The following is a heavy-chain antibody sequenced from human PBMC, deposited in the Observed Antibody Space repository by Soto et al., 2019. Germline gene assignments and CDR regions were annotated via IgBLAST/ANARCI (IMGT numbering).Heavy chain of an antibody. J-gene: IGHJ6*02. CDR3: ARLPYIVVVPAVSYYYGMDV. Sequence: PGESLKISCKGSGYSFTSYWIGWVRQMPGKGLEWMGIIYPGDSDTRYSPSFQGQVTISADKSISTAYLQWSNLKASDTAMYYCARLPYIVVVPAVSYYYGMDVWGQGTTVTVSS. D-gene: IGHD2-2*01. V-gene: IGHV5-51*01. CDR1: GYSFTSYW. CDR2: IYPGDSDT.